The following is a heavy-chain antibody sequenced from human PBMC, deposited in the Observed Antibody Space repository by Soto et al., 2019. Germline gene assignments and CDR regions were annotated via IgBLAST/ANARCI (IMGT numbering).Heavy chain of an antibody. Sequence: QAQLVQSGAEVKKPGASVKVSCKASGYTFYSHSISWVRQAPGQGLEWMGRINGDYGNTQYAQKFRGRVTMTTDTSTTTVYMELTNLRSDDTAGYYCARCIQGDYYYGMDVWGQGTTVTVSS. J-gene: IGHJ6*02. CDR1: GYTFYSHS. CDR3: ARCIQGDYYYGMDV. V-gene: IGHV1-18*01. CDR2: INGDYGNT. D-gene: IGHD5-18*01.